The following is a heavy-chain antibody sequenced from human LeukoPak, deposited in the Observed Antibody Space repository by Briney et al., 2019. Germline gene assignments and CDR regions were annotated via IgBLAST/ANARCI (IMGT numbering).Heavy chain of an antibody. J-gene: IGHJ4*02. Sequence: PGGSLRLSCAASGFTFSSYAMHWVRQAPGKGLEWVAVISYDGSNKYYADSVKGRFTISRDNSKNTLYLQMNSLRAEDTAVYYCARVNDSSGNLSGQIDYWGEGTLVTVSS. V-gene: IGHV3-30*04. CDR2: ISYDGSNK. CDR1: GFTFSSYA. CDR3: ARVNDSSGNLSGQIDY. D-gene: IGHD3-22*01.